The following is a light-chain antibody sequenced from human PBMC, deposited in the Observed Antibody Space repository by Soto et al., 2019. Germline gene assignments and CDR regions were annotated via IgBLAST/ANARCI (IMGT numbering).Light chain of an antibody. Sequence: QSALTQPASVSGSPGQSITISCTGSSSDVGTYDLVSWYQQHPGKAPTLIIYEVTERPSGVSPRFSGSKSGNTASLTISGLQAEDEADYYCCSYASSSTYVFGAGTKLTVL. V-gene: IGLV2-23*02. CDR3: CSYASSSTYV. J-gene: IGLJ1*01. CDR2: EVT. CDR1: SSDVGTYDL.